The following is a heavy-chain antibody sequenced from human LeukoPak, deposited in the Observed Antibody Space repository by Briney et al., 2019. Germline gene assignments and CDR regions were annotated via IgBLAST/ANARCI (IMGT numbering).Heavy chain of an antibody. Sequence: PGGSLRLSCAASGFTFSNYGMHWVRQAPGKGLEWVAFIRYDGSNKYYADSVKGRFTISRDNSKNTLYLQMNSLRAEDTAVYYCAKDPTTVVTNYVDYWGQGTLVTVSS. J-gene: IGHJ4*02. D-gene: IGHD4-23*01. V-gene: IGHV3-30*02. CDR3: AKDPTTVVTNYVDY. CDR1: GFTFSNYG. CDR2: IRYDGSNK.